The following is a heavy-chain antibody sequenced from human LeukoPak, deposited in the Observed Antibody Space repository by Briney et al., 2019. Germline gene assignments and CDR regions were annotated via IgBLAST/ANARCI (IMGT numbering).Heavy chain of an antibody. D-gene: IGHD3-16*01. CDR1: GFTFSSYS. CDR2: ISSSSSYI. J-gene: IGHJ6*03. V-gene: IGHV3-21*01. CDR3: ARGIMTPYYMDV. Sequence: GGSLRLSCAASGFTFSSYSMNWVRQAPGKGLEWVSSISSSSSYIYYADSVKGRFTISRDNAKNSLYLQMNSLRAEDTAVYYCARGIMTPYYMDVWGKGTTVTVSS.